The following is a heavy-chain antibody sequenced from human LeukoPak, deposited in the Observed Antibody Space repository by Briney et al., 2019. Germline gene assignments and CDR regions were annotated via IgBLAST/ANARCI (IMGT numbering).Heavy chain of an antibody. CDR3: AKIIGQVTRFDY. Sequence: GSLRLSCVASGFTFDDYGISWVRQAPGKGLEWVSRIHWNSGSTRYADSVKSRFTISRDNSKNTLYLQMNSLRAEDTAVYYCAKIIGQVTRFDYWGQGTLVTVSS. CDR1: GFTFDDYG. D-gene: IGHD4-11*01. V-gene: IGHV3-20*04. CDR2: IHWNSGST. J-gene: IGHJ4*02.